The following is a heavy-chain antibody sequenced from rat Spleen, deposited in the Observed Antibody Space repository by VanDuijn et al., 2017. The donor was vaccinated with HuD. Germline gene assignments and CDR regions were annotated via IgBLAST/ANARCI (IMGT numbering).Heavy chain of an antibody. J-gene: IGHJ3*01. D-gene: IGHD1-10*01. CDR1: GFSLTSYN. Sequence: VQLMESGPGLVQPSETLSLTCTVSGFSLTSYNVHWVRQPPGKGLEWMGVMWSGGSTDYNSALKSRLSISRDTSKNQVFLKMNSLQSEDTTTYYCARDDNYNWFAYWGQGTLVTVSS. CDR3: ARDDNYNWFAY. V-gene: IGHV2-45*01. CDR2: MWSGGST.